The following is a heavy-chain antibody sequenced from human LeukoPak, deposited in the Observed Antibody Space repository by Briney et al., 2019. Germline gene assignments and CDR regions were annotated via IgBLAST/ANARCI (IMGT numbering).Heavy chain of an antibody. Sequence: GASVKVSCKASGYTFTGYYMHWVRQAPRQGLEWMGWINPNSGGTNYAQKFQGRVTMTRDTSISTAYMELSRLRSDDTAVYYCARTAAGPQDAFDIWGQGTMVTVSS. CDR2: INPNSGGT. J-gene: IGHJ3*02. D-gene: IGHD6-13*01. CDR1: GYTFTGYY. V-gene: IGHV1-2*02. CDR3: ARTAAGPQDAFDI.